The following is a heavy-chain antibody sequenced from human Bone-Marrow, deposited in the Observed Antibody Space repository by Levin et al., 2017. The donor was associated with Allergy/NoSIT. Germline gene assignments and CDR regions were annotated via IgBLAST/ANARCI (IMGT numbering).Heavy chain of an antibody. J-gene: IGHJ6*02. CDR1: GGSISSYY. Sequence: SQTLSLTCTVSGGSISSYYWSWIRQPPGKGLEWIGYIYYSGSTNYNPSLKSRVTISVDTSKNQFSLKLSSVTAADTAVYYCARAILPADYYYGSGSYYTARYYYYGMDVWGQGTTVTVSS. D-gene: IGHD3-10*01. CDR2: IYYSGST. CDR3: ARAILPADYYYGSGSYYTARYYYYGMDV. V-gene: IGHV4-59*01.